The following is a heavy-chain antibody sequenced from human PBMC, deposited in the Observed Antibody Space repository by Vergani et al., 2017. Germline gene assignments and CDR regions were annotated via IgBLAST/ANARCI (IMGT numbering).Heavy chain of an antibody. CDR1: GFTFSNAW. CDR2: IKSKTDGGTT. Sequence: EVQLVESGGGLVKPGGSLRLSCAASGFTFSNAWMSWVRQAPGKGLEWVGRIKSKTDGGTTDYAAPVKGRFTISRADSKTTLYLQMNSLKTEDTAVYYCTTGYSSSWYDGYYYYGMDVWGQGTTVTVSS. V-gene: IGHV3-15*01. CDR3: TTGYSSSWYDGYYYYGMDV. D-gene: IGHD6-13*01. J-gene: IGHJ6*02.